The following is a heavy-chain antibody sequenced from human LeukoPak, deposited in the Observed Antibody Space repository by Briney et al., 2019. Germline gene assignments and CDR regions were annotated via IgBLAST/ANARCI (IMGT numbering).Heavy chain of an antibody. CDR2: IIPMLGTT. CDR3: ARDPTFYDYGDYVPVYFDY. D-gene: IGHD4-17*01. V-gene: IGHV1-69*13. CDR1: ADTFSNYA. J-gene: IGHJ4*02. Sequence: ASVKVSCKSSADTFSNYAISWIRQAPGQGPEWMGGIIPMLGTTTYVQRLQGRVTITADESTTTAYMELRNLRSEDTAIYYCARDPTFYDYGDYVPVYFDYWGQGTLVTVSS.